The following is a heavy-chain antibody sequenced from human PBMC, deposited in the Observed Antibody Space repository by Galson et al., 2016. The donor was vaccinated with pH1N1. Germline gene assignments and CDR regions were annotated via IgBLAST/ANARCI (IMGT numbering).Heavy chain of an antibody. CDR1: GGSISSGSYY. Sequence: LSLTCTASGGSISSGSYYCSWIRQPAGKGLEWIGYIYTSGSTNYNPSLKSRVTISVDTSKNQFSLKLSSVTAADTAVYYCARDRRVREWGADTFDIWGQGTMVTVSS. CDR2: IYTSGST. CDR3: ARDRRVREWGADTFDI. V-gene: IGHV4-61*09. D-gene: IGHD3-10*01. J-gene: IGHJ3*02.